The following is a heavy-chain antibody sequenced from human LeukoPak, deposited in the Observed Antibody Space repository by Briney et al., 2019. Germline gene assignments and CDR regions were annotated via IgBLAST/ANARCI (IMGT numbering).Heavy chain of an antibody. Sequence: PSETLSLTCTVSGGSISGHYWTWIRLPPGERLELVGHIFSTGATHYNPSLRGRVTLSVDTSKNQFSLTLTSVNVEDTAVYYCARFSTRFGSGCSEASCYVHYWGQGTQVTVSP. D-gene: IGHD2-2*01. CDR1: GGSISGHY. CDR2: IFSTGAT. J-gene: IGHJ4*02. V-gene: IGHV4-59*11. CDR3: ARFSTRFGSGCSEASCYVHY.